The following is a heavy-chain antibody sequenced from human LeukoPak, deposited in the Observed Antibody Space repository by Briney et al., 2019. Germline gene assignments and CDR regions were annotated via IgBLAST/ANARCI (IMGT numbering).Heavy chain of an antibody. D-gene: IGHD6-13*01. V-gene: IGHV3-11*01. CDR1: GSTFSDYY. CDR2: ISSSGSTI. J-gene: IGHJ5*02. Sequence: GGSLRLSCAASGSTFSDYYMSWIRQAPGKGLEWVSYISSSGSTIYYADSVKGRFTISRDNAKNSLYLQMNSLRAEDTAVYYCASGHSRSNWFDPWGQGTLVTVSS. CDR3: ASGHSRSNWFDP.